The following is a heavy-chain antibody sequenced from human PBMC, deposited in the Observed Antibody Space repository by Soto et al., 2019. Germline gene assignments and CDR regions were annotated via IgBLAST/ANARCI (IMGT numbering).Heavy chain of an antibody. CDR3: AREEIVWGLARYFDY. CDR2: IKQDGSEK. V-gene: IGHV3-7*01. D-gene: IGHD6-13*01. Sequence: EVQLVESGGGLVQPGGSLRLSCAASGFTFSSYWMSWVRQAPGKGLEWVANIKQDGSEKYYVDSVKGRFTTSRDNAKNSLYLQMNSLIAEDTAEYYCAREEIVWGLARYFDYWGQGTLVTVSS. J-gene: IGHJ4*02. CDR1: GFTFSSYW.